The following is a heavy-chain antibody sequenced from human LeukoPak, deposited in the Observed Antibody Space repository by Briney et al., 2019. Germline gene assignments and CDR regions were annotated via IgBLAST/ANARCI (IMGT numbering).Heavy chain of an antibody. CDR3: AREEHGGNHDY. CDR2: ISAYNGNT. D-gene: IGHD4-23*01. V-gene: IGHV1-18*01. CDR1: GYTFTSYG. Sequence: GASVKVSCKASGYTFTSYGISWVRQAPGQGLEWMGWISAYNGNTNYAQKLQGRVTMTTDTSTSTAYMELSGLRSDDTAIYYCAREEHGGNHDYWGQGTLVTVTS. J-gene: IGHJ4*02.